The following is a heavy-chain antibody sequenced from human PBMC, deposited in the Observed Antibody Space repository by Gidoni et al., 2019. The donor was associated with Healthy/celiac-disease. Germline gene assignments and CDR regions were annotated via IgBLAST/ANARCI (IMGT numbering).Heavy chain of an antibody. CDR1: GYTFTGYY. CDR3: ARGGDIVVVPAAPNGFDP. CDR2: INPNSGGT. Sequence: QVQLVQSGAEVKKPGASVKVSCKASGYTFTGYYMHWVRQAPGQGLEWMGWINPNSGGTNYAQKFQGWVTMTRDTSISTAYMELSRLRSDDTAVYYCARGGDIVVVPAAPNGFDPWGQGTLVTVSS. J-gene: IGHJ5*02. D-gene: IGHD2-2*01. V-gene: IGHV1-2*04.